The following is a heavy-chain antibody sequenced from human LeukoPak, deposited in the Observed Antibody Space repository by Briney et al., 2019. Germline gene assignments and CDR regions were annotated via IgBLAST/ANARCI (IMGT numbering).Heavy chain of an antibody. CDR1: GGSFSGYY. D-gene: IGHD6-19*01. Sequence: PSETLSLTCAVYGGSFSGYYWSWIRQPPGKGLEWIGEINHSGSTNYNPSLKSRVTISVDTSKDQFSLKLSSVTAADTAVYYCARGWAVAGTVDWFDPWGQGTLVTVSS. CDR2: INHSGST. J-gene: IGHJ5*02. V-gene: IGHV4-34*01. CDR3: ARGWAVAGTVDWFDP.